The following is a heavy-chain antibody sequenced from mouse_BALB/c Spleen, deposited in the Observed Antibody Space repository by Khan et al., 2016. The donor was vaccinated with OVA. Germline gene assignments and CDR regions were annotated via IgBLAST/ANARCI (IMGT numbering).Heavy chain of an antibody. CDR2: INPSTGYT. Sequence: VQLVESGAELAKPGASVKMSCKASGYTFINYWILWEKQRPGQGLEWIGYINPSTGYTEYNQNFKDKATLTADKSSSTAYMQLSSLTSEDSAVYYCARRGLRWDFDYWGQGTTLTVSS. J-gene: IGHJ2*01. CDR1: GYTFINYW. V-gene: IGHV1-7*01. CDR3: ARRGLRWDFDY. D-gene: IGHD1-1*01.